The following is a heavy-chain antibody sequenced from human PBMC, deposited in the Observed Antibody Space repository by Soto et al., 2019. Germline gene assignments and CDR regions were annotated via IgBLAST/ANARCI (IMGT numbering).Heavy chain of an antibody. CDR2: IIPILGTA. V-gene: IGHV1-69*11. J-gene: IGHJ4*02. Sequence: QVQLVQSGAEVKKPGSSVKVSCKASGGTFSSYAISWVRQAPGQWLEWMGGIIPILGTANYAQKFQGRVTITADESTSTAYMELSSLRSEDTAVYYCAREYSNYYFDYWGQGTLVTVSS. CDR1: GGTFSSYA. D-gene: IGHD4-4*01. CDR3: AREYSNYYFDY.